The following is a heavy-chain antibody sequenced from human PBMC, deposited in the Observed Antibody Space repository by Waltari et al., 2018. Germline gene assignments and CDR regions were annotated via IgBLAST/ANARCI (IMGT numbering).Heavy chain of an antibody. V-gene: IGHV4-59*01. CDR3: ARDRGGGYAAFDP. Sequence: QVQLQESGPGLVKPSETLSLTCTVSGGSISSYYWSWIRQPPGKGLEWIGYIYYSGSTTYNPSLRVRVTIAGDTSKNRFSLKLSSVPAADPAVYYCARDRGGGYAAFDPWGQGTLVTVSS. J-gene: IGHJ5*02. CDR2: IYYSGST. CDR1: GGSISSYY. D-gene: IGHD2-2*01.